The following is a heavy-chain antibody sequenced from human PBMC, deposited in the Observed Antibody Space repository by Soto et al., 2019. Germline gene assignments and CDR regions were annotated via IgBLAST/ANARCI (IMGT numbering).Heavy chain of an antibody. J-gene: IGHJ5*02. Sequence: QVQLVESGGGVVQPGRSLRLSCAASGFTFSNYGMQWVRQAPGKGLEWVAVIWFDGSNKYYADSVKGRFTISRDNSRNTLYLEMNSLRAEDTAVYYCARDHTYGPGTSYGHNWFDPWGQVTLVTVSS. CDR1: GFTFSNYG. CDR3: ARDHTYGPGTSYGHNWFDP. CDR2: IWFDGSNK. D-gene: IGHD3-10*01. V-gene: IGHV3-33*01.